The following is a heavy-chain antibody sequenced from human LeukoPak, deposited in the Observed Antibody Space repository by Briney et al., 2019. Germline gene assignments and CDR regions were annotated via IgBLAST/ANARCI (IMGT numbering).Heavy chain of an antibody. CDR3: AKGSGWYV. J-gene: IGHJ4*02. Sequence: PVGSLRLSRAASRFTLISFVLTWVRQAPGKGLEWVSVINTGGGTTDYADSVKGRLTISRDNSKNTLYLQMNSLRAEDTAVYYCAKGSGWYVWGQGTLVTVSS. CDR2: INTGGGTT. V-gene: IGHV3-23*01. CDR1: RFTLISFV. D-gene: IGHD6-19*01.